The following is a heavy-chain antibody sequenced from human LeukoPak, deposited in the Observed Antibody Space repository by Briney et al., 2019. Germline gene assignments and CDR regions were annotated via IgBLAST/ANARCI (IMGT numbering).Heavy chain of an antibody. Sequence: ASVKVSCKASGYTFTGYYMHWVRQAPGQGLEWMGWINPNSGGTNYAQKFQGRVTMTRDTSISTAYMELSRLRSDDTAVYYCATYYYDSSGYFDWGQGTLVTVSS. V-gene: IGHV1-2*02. J-gene: IGHJ4*02. D-gene: IGHD3-22*01. CDR2: INPNSGGT. CDR1: GYTFTGYY. CDR3: ATYYYDSSGYFD.